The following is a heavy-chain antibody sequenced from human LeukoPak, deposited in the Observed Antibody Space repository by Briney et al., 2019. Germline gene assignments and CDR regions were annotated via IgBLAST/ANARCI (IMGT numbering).Heavy chain of an antibody. D-gene: IGHD6-13*01. CDR2: IIPIFGTA. CDR1: GGTFSSYA. J-gene: IGHJ6*03. CDR3: ARDSVAAAGTGYYYYMDV. V-gene: IGHV1-69*05. Sequence: SVKVSFTASGGTFSSYAISWVRQAPGQGLEWMGGIIPIFGTANYAQKFQGRVTITTDESTSTAYMELSSLRSEDTAVYYCARDSVAAAGTGYYYYMDVWGKGTAVTVSS.